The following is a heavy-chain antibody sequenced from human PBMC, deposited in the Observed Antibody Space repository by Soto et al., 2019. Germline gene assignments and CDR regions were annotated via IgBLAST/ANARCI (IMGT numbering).Heavy chain of an antibody. CDR3: ARRTGTAPRFDF. V-gene: IGHV3-30-3*01. CDR1: GFTFSDFE. CDR2: ISYDGSNQ. Sequence: QVQLVESGGDVVQPGRSLRLSCSASGFTFSDFEMYWIRQAPGKGLDWVSFISYDGSNQYYAGSVKGRFTISRDKSKNTLFLLMSSLRPEDTAVYFCARRTGTAPRFDFWGQGTLVTVSS. J-gene: IGHJ4*02. D-gene: IGHD1-7*01.